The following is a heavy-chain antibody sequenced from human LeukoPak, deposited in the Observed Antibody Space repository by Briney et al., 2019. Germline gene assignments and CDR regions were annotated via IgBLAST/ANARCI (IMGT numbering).Heavy chain of an antibody. Sequence: PGGSLRLSCAASGFTFSSYSMNWVRQAPGKGLEWVSYISSSSSTIYYADSVKGRFTISRDNAKNSLYLQMNSLRAEDMAVYYCARDCTSSRCRDAFDIWGQGTMVTVSS. CDR1: GFTFSSYS. D-gene: IGHD2-2*01. CDR2: ISSSSSTI. CDR3: ARDCTSSRCRDAFDI. V-gene: IGHV3-48*01. J-gene: IGHJ3*02.